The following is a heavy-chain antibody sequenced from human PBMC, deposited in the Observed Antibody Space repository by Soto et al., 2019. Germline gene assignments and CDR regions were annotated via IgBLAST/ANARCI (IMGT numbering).Heavy chain of an antibody. CDR2: ISSSSSYI. CDR3: ARELLDYYYMDV. Sequence: EGSQRLSCAASGFTFRTYSRNWVRQAPGKGLEWVSSISSSSSYIYYADSVKGRFTISRDNAKNSLYLQMNSLRAEDTAVYYCARELLDYYYMDVWGKGTTVTVSS. V-gene: IGHV3-21*01. CDR1: GFTFRTYS. D-gene: IGHD3-10*01. J-gene: IGHJ6*03.